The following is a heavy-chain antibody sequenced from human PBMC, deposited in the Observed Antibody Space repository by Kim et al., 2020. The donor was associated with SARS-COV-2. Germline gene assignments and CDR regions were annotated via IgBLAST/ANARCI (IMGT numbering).Heavy chain of an antibody. CDR2: IYSGGSST. J-gene: IGHJ4*02. Sequence: GGSLRLSCAASGFTFSSYAMSWVRQAPGKGLEWVSVIYSGGSSTYYADSVKGRFTISRDNSKNTLYLQMNSLRAEDTAVYYCAKDPAGSPFDYWGQGTLVTVSS. CDR3: AKDPAGSPFDY. D-gene: IGHD6-13*01. V-gene: IGHV3-23*03. CDR1: GFTFSSYA.